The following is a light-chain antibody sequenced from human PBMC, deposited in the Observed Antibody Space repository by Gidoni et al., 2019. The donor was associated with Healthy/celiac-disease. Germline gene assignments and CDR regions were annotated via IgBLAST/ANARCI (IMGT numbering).Light chain of an antibody. CDR3: QVGDSSSDHVV. Sequence: SYVLPQPLSVSVAPGKTARITCGGNNIGSESVHWYQQKPGQAPVLVIYYDSDRPSGIPERFSGSNSGNTATLTISRVEDGDEADYYCQVGDSSSDHVVFGGGTKLTVL. CDR1: NIGSES. J-gene: IGLJ2*01. V-gene: IGLV3-21*04. CDR2: YDS.